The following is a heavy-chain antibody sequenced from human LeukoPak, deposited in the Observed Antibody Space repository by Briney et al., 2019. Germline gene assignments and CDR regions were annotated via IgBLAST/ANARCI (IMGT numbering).Heavy chain of an antibody. J-gene: IGHJ6*03. CDR3: ARARGSSTPYYYYYYYMDV. Sequence: PSETLSLTCTVSGGSISSYYWSWIRQPPGKGLEWIGYIYYSGSTNYNPSLKNRVTISVDTSKNQFSLKLSSVTAADTAVYYCARARGSSTPYYYYYYYMDVWGKGTTVTVSS. CDR2: IYYSGST. D-gene: IGHD1-26*01. CDR1: GGSISSYY. V-gene: IGHV4-59*01.